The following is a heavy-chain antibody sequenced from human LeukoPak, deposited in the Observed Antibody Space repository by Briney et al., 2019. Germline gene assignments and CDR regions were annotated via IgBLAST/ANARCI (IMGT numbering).Heavy chain of an antibody. J-gene: IGHJ6*03. D-gene: IGHD6-19*01. CDR3: AKSVYYYYYMDV. CDR2: TSGSGGDT. Sequence: GGSLRLSCAASGFTLRSYDMSWVRQAPGKGLEWVSATSGSGGDTYYADSVKGRFTISRDNSKNTLYLQMNSLRAEDTAVYYCAKSVYYYYYMDVWGKGTTVTVSS. CDR1: GFTLRSYD. V-gene: IGHV3-23*01.